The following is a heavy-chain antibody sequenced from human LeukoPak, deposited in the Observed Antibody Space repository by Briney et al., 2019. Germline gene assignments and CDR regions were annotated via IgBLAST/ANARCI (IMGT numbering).Heavy chain of an antibody. Sequence: ASVKVSCKASGYTFTGYYMHWVQQAPGQGLEWMGWINPNTGGTNYAQKFQGRVTMTRDTSISTAYMDLSRLRSDDTAVYYCVQFELDYWGQGTLVTVSS. CDR2: INPNTGGT. J-gene: IGHJ4*02. CDR3: VQFELDY. CDR1: GYTFTGYY. V-gene: IGHV1-2*02. D-gene: IGHD1-7*01.